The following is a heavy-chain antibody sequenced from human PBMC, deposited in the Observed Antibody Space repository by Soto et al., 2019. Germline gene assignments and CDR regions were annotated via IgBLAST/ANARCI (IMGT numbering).Heavy chain of an antibody. D-gene: IGHD3-3*01. V-gene: IGHV1-69*08. Sequence: QVQLVQSGAEVRKPGSSVKVSCKAPGGTFSTYIISWVRQAPGQGLEWMGRIIPIPDITNYAKKFQGRVTVTADRSTSTAYMELTSLKSEDTAVYYCARDRITTRGDAFDLWGQGTMVTVSS. CDR3: ARDRITTRGDAFDL. CDR1: GGTFSTYI. CDR2: IIPIPDIT. J-gene: IGHJ3*01.